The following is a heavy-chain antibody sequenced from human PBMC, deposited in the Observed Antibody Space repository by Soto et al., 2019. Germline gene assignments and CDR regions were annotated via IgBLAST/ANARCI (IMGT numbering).Heavy chain of an antibody. Sequence: PSETLSLTCTVSGGSVTNSSYYWGWIRQSPGKGLEWIGSVYYRGRSYSKSSVKSRVTISVDTSKNQFSLNLNSVTASDTAVYFCLSPRTTVTTQAYFDYWGPGALVTVSS. CDR2: VYYRGRS. CDR3: LSPRTTVTTQAYFDY. J-gene: IGHJ4*02. V-gene: IGHV4-39*01. D-gene: IGHD4-4*01. CDR1: GGSVTNSSYY.